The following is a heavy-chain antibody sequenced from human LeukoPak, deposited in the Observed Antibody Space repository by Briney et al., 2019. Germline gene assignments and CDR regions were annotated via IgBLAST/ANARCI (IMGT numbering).Heavy chain of an antibody. CDR3: TRRYNYDSSGYYYVRDAFDI. V-gene: IGHV3-49*04. CDR2: IRSKAYGGTT. J-gene: IGHJ3*02. Sequence: TLTLTCTASGFTFGDCVMSWVRQAPGKVLERVGFIRSKAYGGTTNNAASVKGRFTISRDDSRSLAYLQMNSLRTEDTAVYCWTRRYNYDSSGYYYVRDAFDIWGQGTMVTVSS. D-gene: IGHD3-22*01. CDR1: GFTFGDCV.